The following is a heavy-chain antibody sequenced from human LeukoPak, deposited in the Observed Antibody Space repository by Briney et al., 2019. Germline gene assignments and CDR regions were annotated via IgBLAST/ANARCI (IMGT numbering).Heavy chain of an antibody. CDR1: GYSFTSYW. Sequence: GESLKISCKGSGYSFTSYWIGWVRPMPGKGLEWRGIIYPGDAATRYSPSFQGQVTISADKSISTAYLQWSSLKASDTAMYYCARMIIPNDSVRKWGQGPLVTVSS. V-gene: IGHV5-51*01. CDR3: ARMIIPNDSVRK. J-gene: IGHJ4*02. D-gene: IGHD3-16*01. CDR2: IYPGDAAT.